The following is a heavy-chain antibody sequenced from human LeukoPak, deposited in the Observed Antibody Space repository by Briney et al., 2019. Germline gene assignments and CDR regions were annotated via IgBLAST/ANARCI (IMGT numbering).Heavy chain of an antibody. CDR1: GFTFSSYA. Sequence: GGSLRLSCAASGFTFSSYAMSWVRQAPGKGLEWVGFIRSKAYGGTTEYAASVKGRFTISRDDSKSIAYLQMNSLKTEDTAVYYCTHLSDGSWYSRLYGYYYYMDVWGKGTTVTISS. CDR3: THLSDGSWYSRLYGYYYYMDV. V-gene: IGHV3-49*04. CDR2: IRSKAYGGTT. D-gene: IGHD6-13*01. J-gene: IGHJ6*03.